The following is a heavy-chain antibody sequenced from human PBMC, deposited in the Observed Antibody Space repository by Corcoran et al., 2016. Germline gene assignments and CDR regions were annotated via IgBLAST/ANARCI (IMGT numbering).Heavy chain of an antibody. D-gene: IGHD1-1*01. V-gene: IGHV3-15*01. CDR1: GFTFSNAW. Sequence: EVQLVESGGGLVKPGGSLRLSCAASGFTFSNAWMSWVRQAPGKGLEWVGRIKSKTDGGTTDYAAPVKGRFTISRDDSKNTLYLQMNSLKHEDTAVYYCTTAGTFYYGMDVWGQGTTVTVSS. J-gene: IGHJ6*02. CDR3: TTAGTFYYGMDV. CDR2: IKSKTDGGTT.